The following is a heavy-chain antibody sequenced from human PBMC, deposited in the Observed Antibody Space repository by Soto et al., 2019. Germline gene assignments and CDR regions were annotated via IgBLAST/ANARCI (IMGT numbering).Heavy chain of an antibody. V-gene: IGHV3-30*18. Sequence: QVQLVESGGGVVQPGRSLRLSCAASGFTFSSYGMHWVRQAPGKGLEWVAVISYDVSNKYYADSVKGRFTISRDNSKNTLYLQMNSLRAEDTAVYYCAKDGCSSTSCYGDYYYYGMDVWGQGTTVTVSS. CDR2: ISYDVSNK. J-gene: IGHJ6*02. CDR1: GFTFSSYG. D-gene: IGHD2-2*01. CDR3: AKDGCSSTSCYGDYYYYGMDV.